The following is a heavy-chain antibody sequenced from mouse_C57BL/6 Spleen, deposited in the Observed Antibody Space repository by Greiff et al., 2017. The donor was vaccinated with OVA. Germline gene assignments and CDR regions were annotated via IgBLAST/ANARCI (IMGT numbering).Heavy chain of an antibody. Sequence: QVQLQQPGAELVMPGASVKLSCKASGYTFTSYWMHWVKQRPGQGLEWIGEIDPSDSYTNYNQKFKGKSTLTVDKSSSTAYMQRSSLTSEDSAVYYGARGILADYDVYFDVWGTGTTVTVSS. CDR1: GYTFTSYW. CDR3: ARGILADYDVYFDV. J-gene: IGHJ1*03. D-gene: IGHD2-4*01. CDR2: IDPSDSYT. V-gene: IGHV1-69*01.